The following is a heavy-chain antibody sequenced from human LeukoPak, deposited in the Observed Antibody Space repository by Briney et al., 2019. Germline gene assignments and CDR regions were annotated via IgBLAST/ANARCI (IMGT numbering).Heavy chain of an antibody. CDR3: ARLTYTGSGSFPDC. Sequence: PSETLSLTCTVSGGSVSGYGYYWGWIRQPPGKGLEWIGTISNTGTAYYNASLESRVTISIDTSKNQFSLNLFSVTAADTAVFYCARLTYTGSGSFPDCWGQGVLVTVSS. D-gene: IGHD3-10*01. V-gene: IGHV4-39*01. CDR1: GGSVSGYGYY. J-gene: IGHJ4*02. CDR2: ISNTGTA.